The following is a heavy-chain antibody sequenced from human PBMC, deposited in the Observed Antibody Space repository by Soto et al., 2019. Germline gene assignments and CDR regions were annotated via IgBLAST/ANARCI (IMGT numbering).Heavy chain of an antibody. Sequence: EVQLVESGGGLVQPGGSLRLSCAASGFTFSSYWMHWVRQAPGKGLVWVSRINEDGSTINYADSVKGRFTIFRDSSKNTVYLQMDSLRAEDTAVYYCARSIAVAGLDYWGPGTLVTVSS. CDR3: ARSIAVAGLDY. CDR2: INEDGSTI. D-gene: IGHD6-19*01. V-gene: IGHV3-74*01. J-gene: IGHJ4*02. CDR1: GFTFSSYW.